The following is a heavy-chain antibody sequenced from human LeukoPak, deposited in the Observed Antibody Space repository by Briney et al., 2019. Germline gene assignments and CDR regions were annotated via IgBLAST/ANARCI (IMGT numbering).Heavy chain of an antibody. CDR2: INHSGST. CDR1: GGSFSGYY. Sequence: SETLSLTCAVYGGSFSGYYWSWIRQPPGKGLEWIGEINHSGSTNYNPSLKSRVTISVDTSKNQFSLKLSSVTAADTAVYYCAREGLYYYGSGSFDYWGQGTLVTVSS. CDR3: AREGLYYYGSGSFDY. J-gene: IGHJ4*02. D-gene: IGHD3-10*01. V-gene: IGHV4-34*01.